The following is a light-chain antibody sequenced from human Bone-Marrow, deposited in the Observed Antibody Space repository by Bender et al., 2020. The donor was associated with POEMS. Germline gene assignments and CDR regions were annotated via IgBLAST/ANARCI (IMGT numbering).Light chain of an antibody. J-gene: IGLJ2*01. CDR1: SSEIGDHKF. Sequence: QSALTQPASVSGSPGQSITISCTGISSEIGDHKFVSWYQNHPGKAPKLIIYEVTKRPSGVSNRFSGSKSGNTASLTISGLQAEDEADYYCCSYAGSSTVVFGGGTKLTVL. CDR3: CSYAGSSTVV. V-gene: IGLV2-23*02. CDR2: EVT.